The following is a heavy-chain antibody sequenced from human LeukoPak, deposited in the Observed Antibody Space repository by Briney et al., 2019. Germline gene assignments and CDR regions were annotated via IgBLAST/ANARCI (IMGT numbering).Heavy chain of an antibody. J-gene: IGHJ4*02. CDR1: GFTFSSYS. CDR2: ISSSSSYI. D-gene: IGHD3-16*02. V-gene: IGHV3-21*01. CDR3: ASAIRLRLGELSQKRNYYFDY. Sequence: GGSLRLSCAASGFTFSSYSMNWVRQAPGKGLEWVSSISSSSSYIYYADSVKGRFTISRDNAKNSLYLQMNSLRAEDTAVYYCASAIRLRLGELSQKRNYYFDYWGQGTLVTVSS.